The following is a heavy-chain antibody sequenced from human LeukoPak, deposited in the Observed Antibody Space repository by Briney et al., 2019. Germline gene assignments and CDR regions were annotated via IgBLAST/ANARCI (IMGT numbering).Heavy chain of an antibody. J-gene: IGHJ4*02. CDR3: ARDGPVGLALDY. V-gene: IGHV3-33*01. CDR1: GFTFSSYG. D-gene: IGHD4-23*01. Sequence: GGSLRLSCAASGFTFSSYGMHWVRQAPGKGLEWVAVIWYDGSNKYYADSVKGRFTISRDNSKNTLYLQMNSLRAEDTAVYYCARDGPVGLALDYWGQGTLVTVSS. CDR2: IWYDGSNK.